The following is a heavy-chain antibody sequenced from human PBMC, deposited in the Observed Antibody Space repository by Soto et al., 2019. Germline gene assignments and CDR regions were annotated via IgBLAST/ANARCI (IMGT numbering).Heavy chain of an antibody. V-gene: IGHV4-30-4*01. CDR3: AGHDYGDYVFDY. CDR2: IYYSGST. D-gene: IGHD4-17*01. J-gene: IGHJ4*02. CDR1: GGSISSGDYY. Sequence: PSETLSLTCTVSGGSISSGDYYWSWIRQPPGKGLEWIGYIYYSGSTYYNPSLKSRVTISVDTSKNQFSLKLSSVTAADTAVYYCAGHDYGDYVFDYWGQGTLVTVSS.